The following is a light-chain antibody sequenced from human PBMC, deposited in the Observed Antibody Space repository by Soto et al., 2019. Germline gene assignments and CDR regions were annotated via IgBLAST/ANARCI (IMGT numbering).Light chain of an antibody. Sequence: QSALTQPRSVSGSPGQSVTISCTGTSSDVGGYNYVSWYQHHPGKAPKLMIYDVSKRPSGVPDRFSGSKAGNTASLTISGLQAEDEADYYCCSYAGIPLYVFGTGTKVTVL. V-gene: IGLV2-11*01. CDR1: SSDVGGYNY. CDR3: CSYAGIPLYV. CDR2: DVS. J-gene: IGLJ1*01.